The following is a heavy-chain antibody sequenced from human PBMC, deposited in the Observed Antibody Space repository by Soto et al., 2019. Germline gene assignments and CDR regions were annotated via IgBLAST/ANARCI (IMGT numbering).Heavy chain of an antibody. CDR2: VSPSGENT. CDR3: AKTGFGDYDY. CDR1: GFTFNSYG. Sequence: QPGGSLRLSCAASGFTFNSYGMSWVRQAPGKGLEWVAVVSPSGENTNYADSVKGRFTISRDNSNNTVNLQMNSLRAEDTAIYFCAKTGFGDYDYWGPGALVTVSS. J-gene: IGHJ4*02. D-gene: IGHD4-17*01. V-gene: IGHV3-23*01.